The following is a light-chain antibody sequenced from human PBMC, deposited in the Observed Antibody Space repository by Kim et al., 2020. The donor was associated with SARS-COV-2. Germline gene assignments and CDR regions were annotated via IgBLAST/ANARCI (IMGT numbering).Light chain of an antibody. J-gene: IGKJ2*01. Sequence: SASEGDRVTLACRASQGIINYFASYQQKPGNVPKLLIYAASTLQSGVPSRFSGSRSGTDFTLTISSLQPEDVATYYCQKYNSAPYTFGQGPKLEI. CDR3: QKYNSAPYT. V-gene: IGKV1-27*01. CDR1: QGIINY. CDR2: AAS.